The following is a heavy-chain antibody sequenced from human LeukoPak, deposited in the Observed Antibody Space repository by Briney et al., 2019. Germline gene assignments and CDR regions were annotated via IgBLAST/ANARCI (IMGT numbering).Heavy chain of an antibody. CDR2: IYSGGCT. J-gene: IGHJ4*02. CDR3: ASSGWLGYYFDY. D-gene: IGHD6-19*01. V-gene: IGHV3-53*01. CDR1: GFTVSSNY. Sequence: GGSLRLSCAASGFTVSSNYMSWVRQAPGKGLEWVSVIYSGGCTYYADSVKGRFTISRDNSKNTLYLQMNSLRAEDTAVYYCASSGWLGYYFDYWGQGTLVTVSS.